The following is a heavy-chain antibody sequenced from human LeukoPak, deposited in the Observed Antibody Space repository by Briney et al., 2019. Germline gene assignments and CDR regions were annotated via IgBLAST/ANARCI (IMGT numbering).Heavy chain of an antibody. Sequence: SETLSLTCTVSGGSISSDDYYWSWIRQPLGKGLEWIGYIYYSGSTYYNPSLKSRVAMSVDTSKNQFSLKLSSVTVADTAVYYCAREDFYYFDSSGYYLYWGQGTLATVSS. V-gene: IGHV4-30-4*01. J-gene: IGHJ4*02. D-gene: IGHD3-22*01. CDR3: AREDFYYFDSSGYYLY. CDR2: IYYSGST. CDR1: GGSISSDDYY.